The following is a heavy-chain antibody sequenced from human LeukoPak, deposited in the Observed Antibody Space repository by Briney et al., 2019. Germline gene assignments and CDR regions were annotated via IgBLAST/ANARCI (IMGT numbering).Heavy chain of an antibody. CDR1: GFTFDDYA. J-gene: IGHJ4*02. Sequence: GGSLRLSCAASGFTFDDYAMHWVRQAPGKGLEWVSGISWNSGSIGYADSVKGRFTISRDNAKNSLYLQMNSLRAEDTAVYYCASEGYSMHYFDYWGQGTLVTVSS. CDR2: ISWNSGSI. CDR3: ASEGYSMHYFDY. D-gene: IGHD5-18*01. V-gene: IGHV3-9*01.